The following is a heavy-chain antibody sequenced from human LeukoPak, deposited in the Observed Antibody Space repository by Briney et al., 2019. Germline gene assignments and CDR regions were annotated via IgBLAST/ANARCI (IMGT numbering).Heavy chain of an antibody. V-gene: IGHV1-69*13. Sequence: SVKVSCKASGGTFSSYTIAWVRQAPGQGLEWLGGIIPLFGSANYAQKFQGRVTITADESTSTAHMELSSLRSEDTAVYYCATPPTGTTTTGEFYFDSWGQGTLVTVSA. CDR1: GGTFSSYT. J-gene: IGHJ4*02. CDR2: IIPLFGSA. CDR3: ATPPTGTTTTGEFYFDS. D-gene: IGHD1-1*01.